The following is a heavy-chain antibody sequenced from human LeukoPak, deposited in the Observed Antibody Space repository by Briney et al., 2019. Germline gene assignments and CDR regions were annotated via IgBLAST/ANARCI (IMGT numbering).Heavy chain of an antibody. Sequence: PGRSLRLSSAASGFTFSSYAMHSGCHAPRKGLEWGSVISYDGSNKYYADSVKGQFTISRDNSKNTLYLQMNSLRAEDTAVYYCARDGSTYYYDSSGYFFDYWGQGTLVTVSS. CDR2: ISYDGSNK. V-gene: IGHV3-30*04. D-gene: IGHD3-22*01. J-gene: IGHJ4*02. CDR1: GFTFSSYA. CDR3: ARDGSTYYYDSSGYFFDY.